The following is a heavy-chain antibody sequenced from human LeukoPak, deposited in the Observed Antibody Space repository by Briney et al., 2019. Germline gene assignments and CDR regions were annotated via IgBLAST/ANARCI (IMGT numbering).Heavy chain of an antibody. CDR2: ISSSSRYI. Sequence: GGSLRLSCVASGFTFSSYSMNWVRQAPGKGLEWISCISSSSRYIYYADSVKGRFTISRDNAKNSVYLQMNSLRAEDTAVYYCTRAVAAADFSPGYWGQGTLVTLSS. D-gene: IGHD3/OR15-3a*01. CDR1: GFTFSSYS. CDR3: TRAVAAADFSPGY. J-gene: IGHJ4*02. V-gene: IGHV3-21*01.